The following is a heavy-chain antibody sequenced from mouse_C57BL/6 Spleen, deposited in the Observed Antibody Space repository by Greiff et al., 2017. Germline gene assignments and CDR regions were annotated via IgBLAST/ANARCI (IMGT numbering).Heavy chain of an antibody. J-gene: IGHJ1*03. D-gene: IGHD2-12*01. CDR2: INPSNGGT. CDR1: GYTFTSYW. V-gene: IGHV1-53*01. CDR3: ARETLRRRYFDV. Sequence: VQLQQPGTELVKPGASVKLSCKASGYTFTSYWMHWVKQRPGQGLEWIGNINPSNGGTNYNETFKSQATLTVDKSSSTAYMQLSSLTSEDSAVYYCARETLRRRYFDVGGTGTTVTVSS.